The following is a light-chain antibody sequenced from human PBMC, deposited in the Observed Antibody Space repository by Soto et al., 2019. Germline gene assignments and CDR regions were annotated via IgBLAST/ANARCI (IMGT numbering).Light chain of an antibody. CDR3: MQVTHGPYT. Sequence: DVVMTQSPLSLPVTLGQPASISCRSSQSLVYSDGNTYLNWFQQRPGQSPRRLIYKVSNRNSWVTDRFTGSVSGTDLTLNISRVEADDVGGYYCMQVTHGPYTFGQRTKLEIK. J-gene: IGKJ2*01. CDR2: KVS. V-gene: IGKV2-30*01. CDR1: QSLVYSDGNTY.